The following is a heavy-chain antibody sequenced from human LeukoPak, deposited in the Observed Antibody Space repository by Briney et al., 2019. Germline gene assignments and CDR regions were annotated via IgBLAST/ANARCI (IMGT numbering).Heavy chain of an antibody. D-gene: IGHD6-19*01. CDR1: GYTFPTYW. V-gene: IGHV5-51*01. CDR3: ARQGGTGWSDY. Sequence: GQPLKISCEVSGYTFPTYWIAWVRQMPGKGLECMGVIFPGDSDTRYSPSFQGQATISADKSIHTAYLQWSSLKASDTAIYYCARQGGTGWSDYWGQGTLVTVSS. CDR2: IFPGDSDT. J-gene: IGHJ4*02.